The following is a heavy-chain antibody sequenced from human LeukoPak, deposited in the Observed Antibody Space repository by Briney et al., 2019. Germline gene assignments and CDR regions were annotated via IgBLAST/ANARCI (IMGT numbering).Heavy chain of an antibody. V-gene: IGHV4-34*01. CDR3: ASLIALNGY. CDR1: GGSFSGYY. CDR2: INHSGST. D-gene: IGHD3-3*02. J-gene: IGHJ4*02. Sequence: SETLSLTCAVYGGSFSGYYWSWIRQPPGKGLEWIGEINHSGSTNYNPSLKSRVTISVDTSKNQFSLKLSSVTAADTAVYYCASLIALNGYWGQGTLVTVSS.